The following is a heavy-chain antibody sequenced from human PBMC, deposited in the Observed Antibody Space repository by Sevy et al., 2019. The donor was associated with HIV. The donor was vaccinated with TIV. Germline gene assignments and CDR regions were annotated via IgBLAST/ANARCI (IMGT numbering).Heavy chain of an antibody. CDR1: GGTFSSYA. CDR3: ARGRYSSSGWFDP. J-gene: IGHJ5*02. V-gene: IGHV1-69*06. D-gene: IGHD6-6*01. Sequence: ASVKVSCKASGGTFSSYAISWVRQAPGQRLEWMGGIIPIFGTANYAQKFQGRVTITADKSTSTAYMELSSLRSEDTAVYYCARGRYSSSGWFDPWGPGTLVTVSS. CDR2: IIPIFGTA.